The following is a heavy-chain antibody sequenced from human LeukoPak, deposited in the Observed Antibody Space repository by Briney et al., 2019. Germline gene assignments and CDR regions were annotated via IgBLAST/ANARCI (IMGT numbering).Heavy chain of an antibody. V-gene: IGHV1-18*01. Sequence: GAAVKVSCKASGYTFTSYGISWVRQAPGQGLEWMGWISAYNGNTNYAQKLQGRVTMTTDTSTSTAYMELRSLRSDDTAVYYCAREKPTYYYDSSGYYRAFDIWGQGTMVTVSS. J-gene: IGHJ3*02. D-gene: IGHD3-22*01. CDR2: ISAYNGNT. CDR3: AREKPTYYYDSSGYYRAFDI. CDR1: GYTFTSYG.